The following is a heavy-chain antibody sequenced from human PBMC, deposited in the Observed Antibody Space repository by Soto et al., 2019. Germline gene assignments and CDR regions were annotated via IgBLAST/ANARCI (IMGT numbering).Heavy chain of an antibody. V-gene: IGHV3-64D*06. D-gene: IGHD1-26*01. J-gene: IGHJ3*02. Sequence: PGGSLRLSCSASGFTFSSYAMHWVRQAPGKGLEYVSAISSNGGSTYYADSVKGRFTISRDNSKNTLYLQMSSLRAEDTAVYYCVKGGSILGAIRTYALDIWGQGTMVTVSS. CDR1: GFTFSSYA. CDR3: VKGGSILGAIRTYALDI. CDR2: ISSNGGST.